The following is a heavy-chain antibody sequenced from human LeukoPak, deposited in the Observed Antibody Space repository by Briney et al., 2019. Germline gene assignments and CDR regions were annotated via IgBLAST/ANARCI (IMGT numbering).Heavy chain of an antibody. D-gene: IGHD3-10*01. J-gene: IGHJ3*02. Sequence: SETLSLTCAVYGGSFSGYYWSWIRQPPGKGLEWIREINHSGSTNYNPSLKSRVTISVDTSKDQFSLKLSSVTAADTAVYYCARSSYYYGADALDIWGQGTTVTVSS. CDR2: INHSGST. CDR1: GGSFSGYY. V-gene: IGHV4-34*01. CDR3: ARSSYYYGADALDI.